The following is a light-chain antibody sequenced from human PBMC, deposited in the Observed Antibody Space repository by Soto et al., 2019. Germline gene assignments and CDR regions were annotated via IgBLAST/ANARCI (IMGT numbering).Light chain of an antibody. Sequence: DIPMTQSPSTLSAFVGDRVTITCRASQRISSYLAWYQQKPGKAPKLLIHDASTLQSGVPSRFSGSGSGTEFTLTISSLQPDDFATYYCQQYNSYSPWAFGQGTKVEIK. CDR3: QQYNSYSPWA. J-gene: IGKJ1*01. CDR1: QRISSY. CDR2: DAS. V-gene: IGKV1-5*01.